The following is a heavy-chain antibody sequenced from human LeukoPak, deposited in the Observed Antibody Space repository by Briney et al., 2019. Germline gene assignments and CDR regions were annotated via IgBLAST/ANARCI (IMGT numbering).Heavy chain of an antibody. CDR1: GDSVSSNSVT. CDR3: ARRLTQYDCFDL. V-gene: IGHV6-1*01. D-gene: IGHD2-2*01. Sequence: SQTLSLTCAISGDSVSSNSVTWNWIRQSPSRGLEWLGRTYYRSTWYNDYAVSVRGRITVNPDTSKNQFSLHLNSVTPEDTAVYYCARRLTQYDCFDLWGQGILVTVSS. CDR2: TYYRSTWYN. J-gene: IGHJ5*02.